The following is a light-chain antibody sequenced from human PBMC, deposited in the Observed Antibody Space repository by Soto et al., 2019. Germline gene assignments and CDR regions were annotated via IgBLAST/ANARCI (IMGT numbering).Light chain of an antibody. CDR2: GNS. J-gene: IGLJ2*01. CDR1: SSNIGAGYD. CDR3: QSYDSSLSVVV. V-gene: IGLV1-40*01. Sequence: QSVLTQPPSVSGAPGQRVTISCNGSSSNIGAGYDVHWYQQLPGTAPKLLIYGNSNRPSGVPDRFSGAKSGTSASLAITGLQAEDEAEYYCQSYDSSLSVVVVGGGTKLTVL.